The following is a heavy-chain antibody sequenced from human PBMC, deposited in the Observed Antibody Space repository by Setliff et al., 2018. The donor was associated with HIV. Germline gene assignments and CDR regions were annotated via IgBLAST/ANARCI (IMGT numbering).Heavy chain of an antibody. CDR2: ISGSGGST. CDR3: AMSPYSSGLFDY. D-gene: IGHD6-19*01. J-gene: IGHJ4*02. V-gene: IGHV3-23*01. Sequence: GSLRLSCAASGFTFSNYEMNWVRQAPGKGLEWVSAISGSGGSTYYADSVKGRFTISRDNSKNTLYLQMNSLRAEDTAVYYCAMSPYSSGLFDYWGQGTLVTVSS. CDR1: GFTFSNYE.